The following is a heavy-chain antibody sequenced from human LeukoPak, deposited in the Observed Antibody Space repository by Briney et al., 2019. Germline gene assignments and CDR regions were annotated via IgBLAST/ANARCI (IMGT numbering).Heavy chain of an antibody. J-gene: IGHJ5*02. CDR1: GFTFSSYA. D-gene: IGHD6-19*01. CDR2: ISGSGGST. V-gene: IGHV3-23*01. Sequence: GGSLRLSCAASGFTFSSYAMSWVRQDPGKGLEWVSAISGSGGSTYYADSVKGRFTIPRDNSKNTLYLQMNSLRAEDTAVYYCAETGGWYRNWFDPWGQGTLVIVSS. CDR3: AETGGWYRNWFDP.